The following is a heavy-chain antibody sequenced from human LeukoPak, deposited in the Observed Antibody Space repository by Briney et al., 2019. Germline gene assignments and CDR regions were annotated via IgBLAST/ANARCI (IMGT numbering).Heavy chain of an antibody. CDR1: GGSISSYY. CDR3: ARVVPNCSGGSCYLDY. Sequence: SETLSLTCTVSGGSISSYYWSWIRQPAGKGLEWIGRIYTSGSTNYNPSLKSRVTMSVDTSKNQFSLKLSSVTAADTAVYYCARVVPNCSGGSCYLDYWGQGTLVTVSS. D-gene: IGHD2-15*01. J-gene: IGHJ4*02. V-gene: IGHV4-4*07. CDR2: IYTSGST.